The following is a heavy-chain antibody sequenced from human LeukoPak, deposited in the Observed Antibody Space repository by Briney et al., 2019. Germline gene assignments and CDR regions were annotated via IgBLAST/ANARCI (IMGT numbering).Heavy chain of an antibody. CDR2: ISSSSSYI. CDR1: GFTFSDYY. Sequence: GGSLRLSCAASGFTFSDYYMNWVRQAPGKGLEWVSSISSSSSYIYYADSVKGRFTISRDNAKNSLYLQMNSLRAEDTAVYYCAAVIGDAFDIWGQGTMVTVSS. J-gene: IGHJ3*02. CDR3: AAVIGDAFDI. V-gene: IGHV3-21*01. D-gene: IGHD3-16*01.